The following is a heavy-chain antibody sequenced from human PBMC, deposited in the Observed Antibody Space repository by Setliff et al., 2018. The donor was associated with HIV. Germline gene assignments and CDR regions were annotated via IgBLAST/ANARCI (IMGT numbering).Heavy chain of an antibody. CDR1: GGPSTDHY. Sequence: SETLSLTCAVYGGPSTDHYWNWIRQSPGMGLEWIAEIHHTGYINYNPSLRSRVSVSRDRSKNQFSLKLSSVTAADTAVYYCARGPYYYNSSGQISAEYFQHWGQGTLVTVSS. CDR3: ARGPYYYNSSGQISAEYFQH. CDR2: IHHTGYI. V-gene: IGHV4-34*01. J-gene: IGHJ1*01. D-gene: IGHD3-22*01.